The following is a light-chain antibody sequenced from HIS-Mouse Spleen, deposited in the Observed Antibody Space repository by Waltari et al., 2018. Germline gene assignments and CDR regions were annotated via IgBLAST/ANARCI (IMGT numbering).Light chain of an antibody. CDR1: SSDVGGYNY. V-gene: IGLV2-11*01. Sequence: QSALTQPRSVSGSPGQSVTISCTGTSSDVGGYNYVSWYQQHPGKAPKLMIYDVSKRPSGVPDRFAGSKAGITASLTSSGLQAEDEADYYCCSYAGSYTWVFGGGTKLTVL. J-gene: IGLJ3*02. CDR2: DVS. CDR3: CSYAGSYTWV.